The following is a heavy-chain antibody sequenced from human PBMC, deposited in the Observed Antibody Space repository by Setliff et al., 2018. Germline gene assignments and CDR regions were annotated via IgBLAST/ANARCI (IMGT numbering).Heavy chain of an antibody. V-gene: IGHV1-69*05. CDR1: GYTFRSYG. CDR3: VREGVDTRSSTDYRYYMDV. D-gene: IGHD5-18*01. J-gene: IGHJ6*03. Sequence: SVKVSCKASGYTFRSYGINWVRQAPGQGLEWMGGTIPMFGTTDYSQKFQGRVTIITDESTNTAFMQLSSLRSEDTAVYYCVREGVDTRSSTDYRYYMDVWGKGTTVTVSS. CDR2: TIPMFGTT.